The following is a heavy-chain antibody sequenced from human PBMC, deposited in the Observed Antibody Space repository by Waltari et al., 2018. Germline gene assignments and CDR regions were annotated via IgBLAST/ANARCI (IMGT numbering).Heavy chain of an antibody. CDR1: RYSFTSYR. CDR3: ARGPVVGYYYMDV. D-gene: IGHD1-26*01. CDR2: IYPGDSDT. J-gene: IGHJ6*03. V-gene: IGHV5-51*07. Sequence: EAQLVQSGAEVKNPGASLMISCKGSRYSFTSYRNGRVHQLPGKGREWMGIIYPGDSDTRYSPSFQGQVTISADKSISTAYLQWGSLKASDTAMYYCARGPVVGYYYMDVWGKGTTVTVSS.